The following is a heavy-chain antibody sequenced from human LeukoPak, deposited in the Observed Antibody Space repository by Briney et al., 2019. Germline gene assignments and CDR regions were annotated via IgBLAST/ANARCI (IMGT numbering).Heavy chain of an antibody. D-gene: IGHD3-22*01. CDR2: IDWDDDK. Sequence: RRSGPTLVNPTQTLTLTCAFSGFSLSTSPMCVSWIRQPPGKALEWLARIDWDDDKYYSTSLKTRLTISKDTSGNQVVLTMTNMDPEDTATYYCARITRIYYASLSYYYMDVWGKGTTVTVSS. V-gene: IGHV2-70*11. J-gene: IGHJ6*03. CDR1: GFSLSTSPMC. CDR3: ARITRIYYASLSYYYMDV.